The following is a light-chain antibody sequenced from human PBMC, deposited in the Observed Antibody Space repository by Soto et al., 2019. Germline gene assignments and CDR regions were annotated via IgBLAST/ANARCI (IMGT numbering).Light chain of an antibody. J-gene: IGKJ1*01. CDR3: QQYGGSPQT. CDR1: QSVTSNY. Sequence: EIVLTQSPGTLSLSPGERATLSCRASQSVTSNYVAWYQQKPGQAPRLLIYGASSRATGIPDRISGSGSGTDFTRTISRLEPEDFAVYYCQQYGGSPQTFGQGTKVEMK. CDR2: GAS. V-gene: IGKV3-20*01.